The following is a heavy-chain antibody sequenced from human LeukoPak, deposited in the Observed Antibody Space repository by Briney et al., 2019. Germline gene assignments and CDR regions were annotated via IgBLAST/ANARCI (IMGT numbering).Heavy chain of an antibody. CDR1: GFTFDDYA. Sequence: GRSLRLSCAASGFTFDDYAMHWVRQAPGKGLEWVSGISWNSGSIGYADSVKGRFTISRDNAKNSLYLQMNSLRAEDTALYYCARDGRAPLYYYDSSGYIDYWGQGTLVTVSS. CDR3: ARDGRAPLYYYDSSGYIDY. D-gene: IGHD3-22*01. CDR2: ISWNSGSI. J-gene: IGHJ4*02. V-gene: IGHV3-9*01.